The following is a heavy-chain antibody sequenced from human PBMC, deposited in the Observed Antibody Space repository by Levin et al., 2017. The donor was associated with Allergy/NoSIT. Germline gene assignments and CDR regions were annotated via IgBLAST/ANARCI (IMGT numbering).Heavy chain of an antibody. CDR3: AREWSPSSGMDV. CDR2: IIPIFGTA. V-gene: IGHV1-69*13. D-gene: IGHD6-6*01. CDR1: GGTFSSYA. J-gene: IGHJ6*02. Sequence: SVKVSCKASGGTFSSYAISWVRQAPGQGLEWMGGIIPIFGTANYAQKFQGRVTITADESTSTAYMELSSLRSEDTAVYYCAREWSPSSGMDVWGQGTTVTVSS.